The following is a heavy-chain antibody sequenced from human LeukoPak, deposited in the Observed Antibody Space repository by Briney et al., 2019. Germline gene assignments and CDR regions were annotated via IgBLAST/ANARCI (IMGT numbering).Heavy chain of an antibody. V-gene: IGHV4-39*07. CDR1: GGSISSSSYY. Sequence: PSETLSLTCTVSGGSISSSSYYWGWIRQPPGKGLEWIGSIYYSGSTYYNPSLKSRVTISVDTSKNQFSLKLSSVTAADTAVYYCAGGPVTGEPDAFDIWGQGTMVTVSS. CDR2: IYYSGST. D-gene: IGHD3-10*01. J-gene: IGHJ3*02. CDR3: AGGPVTGEPDAFDI.